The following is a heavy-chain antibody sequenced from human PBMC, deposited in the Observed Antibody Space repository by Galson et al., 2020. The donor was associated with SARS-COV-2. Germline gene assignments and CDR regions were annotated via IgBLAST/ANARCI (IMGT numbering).Heavy chain of an antibody. Sequence: GGSLRLSCAASGITFSNYYMSWIRQAPGRGLEWLSYISDSGSNMDYADSVKGRFTISRDNGKNSLYLKMNSLRAEDTAVYYCARRSVYFDSWGQGTLVTVSS. J-gene: IGHJ4*01. CDR1: GITFSNYY. V-gene: IGHV3-11*01. CDR2: ISDSGSNM. CDR3: ARRSVYFDS.